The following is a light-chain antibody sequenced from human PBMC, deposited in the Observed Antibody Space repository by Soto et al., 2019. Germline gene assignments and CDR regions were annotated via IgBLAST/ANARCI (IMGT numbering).Light chain of an antibody. Sequence: EIVLPQSPASLSLSPGVRASLSCRGSQNISNYLIWYQQKPGQAPRLLIYDVSNRATGIPARFSGRGSKKDVKLTFSSLAPEDFAVDYCQQRSNWPRTCGQGTKVDIK. V-gene: IGKV3-11*01. CDR2: DVS. CDR1: QNISNY. J-gene: IGKJ1*01. CDR3: QQRSNWPRT.